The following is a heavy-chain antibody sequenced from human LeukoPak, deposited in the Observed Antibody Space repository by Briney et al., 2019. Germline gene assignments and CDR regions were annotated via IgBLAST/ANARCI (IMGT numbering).Heavy chain of an antibody. CDR1: GFTFSNFP. CDR3: ARGYSGDDDFFY. D-gene: IGHD5-12*01. V-gene: IGHV3-30-3*01. J-gene: IGHJ4*02. Sequence: GGSLRLSCAASGFTFSNFPMHWVRQAPGKGLEWVAVISYDGSNKYYADSVKGRFTISRDNSKNTLYLQMNNLRAEDTAVYYCARGYSGDDDFFYWGQGTLVTVSS. CDR2: ISYDGSNK.